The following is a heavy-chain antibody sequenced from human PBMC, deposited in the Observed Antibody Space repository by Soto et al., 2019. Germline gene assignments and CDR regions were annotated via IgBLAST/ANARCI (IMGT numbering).Heavy chain of an antibody. J-gene: IGHJ5*02. Sequence: SETLSLTCAISDYSISSDYYWGWIRQAPGKGLEWIGTIYHSGSTYYNPSLKSRVTISVDTSKNQFSLRLSSVTAADTAVYYCASDSAYCPLIPWGKGTLVTVSS. V-gene: IGHV4-38-2*01. D-gene: IGHD2-15*01. CDR2: IYHSGST. CDR1: DYSISSDYY. CDR3: ASDSAYCPLIP.